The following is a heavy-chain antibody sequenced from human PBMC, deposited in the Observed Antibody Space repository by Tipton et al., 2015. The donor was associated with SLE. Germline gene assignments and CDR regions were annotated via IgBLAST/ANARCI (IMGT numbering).Heavy chain of an antibody. J-gene: IGHJ2*01. CDR3: AREFLNPVTTVHYYFDL. V-gene: IGHV4-34*01. CDR2: INHGGDT. Sequence: TLSLTCTVSGGSFTGYSYNWIRQPPGKGLEWIGEINHGGDTNYNPSFESRVTISVDTSKKQLSLNLRSVTAEDTAVYYCAREFLNPVTTVHYYFDLWGRGTLVTVSS. D-gene: IGHD4-11*01. CDR1: GGSFTGYS.